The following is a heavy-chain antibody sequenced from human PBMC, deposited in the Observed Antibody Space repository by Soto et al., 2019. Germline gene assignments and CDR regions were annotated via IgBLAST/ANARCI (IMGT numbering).Heavy chain of an antibody. CDR3: VRGPYNYNSRYFDY. V-gene: IGHV4-34*01. Sequence: SETLSLTCTVSGGSFSGYFWTWIRQPPGKGLEWLAEINHSGITNYNPSIESRVSMSVDTSKNQFSLRLYSVTAADTAVYYCVRGPYNYNSRYFDYWGQGTLVTVPS. CDR2: INHSGIT. J-gene: IGHJ4*02. CDR1: GGSFSGYF. D-gene: IGHD1-1*01.